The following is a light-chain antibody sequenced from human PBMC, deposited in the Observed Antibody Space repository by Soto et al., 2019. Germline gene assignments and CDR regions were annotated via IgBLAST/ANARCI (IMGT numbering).Light chain of an antibody. CDR3: AAWDGSLDVVL. CDR1: SSNIGTNT. J-gene: IGLJ2*01. Sequence: QSALTQPPSASGTPGQRVTISCSGSSSNIGTNTVNWYQQFPGSAPQLLLYSTNQRPSGVPGRFSGSKSGPSDSLAISGRQSEDEADYYCAAWDGSLDVVLFGGGTKLTVL. V-gene: IGLV1-44*01. CDR2: STN.